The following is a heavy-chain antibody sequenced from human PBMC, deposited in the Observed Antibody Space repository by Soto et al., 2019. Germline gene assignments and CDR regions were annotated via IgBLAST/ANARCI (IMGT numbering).Heavy chain of an antibody. CDR3: ARGRYYDFWSGYYTNWFDP. CDR1: GGSFSGYY. D-gene: IGHD3-3*01. Sequence: ETLSLTCAVYGGSFSGYYWSWIRQPPGKGLEWIGEINHSGSTNYNPSLKSRVTISVDTSKNQFSLKLSSVTAADTAVYYCARGRYYDFWSGYYTNWFDPWGQGTLVTVSS. V-gene: IGHV4-34*01. J-gene: IGHJ5*02. CDR2: INHSGST.